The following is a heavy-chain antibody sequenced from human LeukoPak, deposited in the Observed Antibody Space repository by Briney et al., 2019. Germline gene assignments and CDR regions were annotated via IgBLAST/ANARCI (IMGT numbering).Heavy chain of an antibody. V-gene: IGHV4-34*01. J-gene: IGHJ4*02. CDR3: ARFGAREGFLEWLWDY. CDR2: INHSGST. D-gene: IGHD3-3*01. Sequence: SETLSLTCAVYGGSFSGYYWSWIRQPPGKGLEWIGEINHSGSTNYNPSLKSRVTISVDTSKNQFSLKLSSVTAADTAVYYCARFGAREGFLEWLWDYWGQGTLVTVSS. CDR1: GGSFSGYY.